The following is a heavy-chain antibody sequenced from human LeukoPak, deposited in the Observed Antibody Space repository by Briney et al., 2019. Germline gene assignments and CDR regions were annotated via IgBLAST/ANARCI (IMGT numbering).Heavy chain of an antibody. V-gene: IGHV3-30-3*01. D-gene: IGHD3-22*01. CDR2: ISYDGSNK. Sequence: GRSLRLSCAASGSTFSYYTMHWVRQAPGKGLEWVAVISYDGSNKYYADSVKGRFTISRDNSKNTLYLQMNSLRAEDTAVYYCARVLNYYDSSGYYFSYWGQGTLVTVSS. CDR1: GSTFSYYT. CDR3: ARVLNYYDSSGYYFSY. J-gene: IGHJ4*02.